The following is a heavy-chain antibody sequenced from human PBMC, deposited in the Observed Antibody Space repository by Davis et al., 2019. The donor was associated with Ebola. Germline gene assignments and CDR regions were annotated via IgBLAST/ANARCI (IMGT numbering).Heavy chain of an antibody. CDR1: GFTFSSYW. D-gene: IGHD5/OR15-5a*01. Sequence: GESLKISCAASGFTFSSYWMHWVRQAPGKGLEWVAVISYDGSNKYYADSVKGRFTISRDNSKNTLYLQMNSLRSEDTAVYYCAKDARLYAKDYYYYMDVWGKGTTVTVSS. CDR2: ISYDGSNK. V-gene: IGHV3-30*18. CDR3: AKDARLYAKDYYYYMDV. J-gene: IGHJ6*03.